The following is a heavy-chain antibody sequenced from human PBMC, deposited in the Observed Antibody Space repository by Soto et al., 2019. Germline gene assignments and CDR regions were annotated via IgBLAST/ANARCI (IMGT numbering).Heavy chain of an antibody. CDR2: IWFDGSNK. Sequence: QVHLVESGGGVAQPGRSLRLTCAASGSIFTGYGMHWVRQAPGKGLEWVAVIWFDGSNKYYADSVKGRFTISRDNSKNMLYLQMNSLRVEDTAVYYCARDGLGGTTFRGYLDYWRQGTLVTVSS. CDR3: ARDGLGGTTFRGYLDY. J-gene: IGHJ4*02. D-gene: IGHD1-1*01. V-gene: IGHV3-33*01. CDR1: GSIFTGYG.